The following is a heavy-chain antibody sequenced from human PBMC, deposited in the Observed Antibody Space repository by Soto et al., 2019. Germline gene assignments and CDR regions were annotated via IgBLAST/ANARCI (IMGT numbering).Heavy chain of an antibody. CDR3: ARGLTSISNPYYSDY. V-gene: IGHV3-23*01. CDR1: GFTFSAYA. D-gene: IGHD1-26*01. J-gene: IGHJ4*02. CDR2: ISGDGAHT. Sequence: GGSLRLSCAASGFTFSAYAVTWVRQAPGKGLDWVSAISGDGAHTYFADNVKGRFTISRDSSRNTLYLQMNSLKASDSAMYYCARGLTSISNPYYSDYWGQGTQVTVSS.